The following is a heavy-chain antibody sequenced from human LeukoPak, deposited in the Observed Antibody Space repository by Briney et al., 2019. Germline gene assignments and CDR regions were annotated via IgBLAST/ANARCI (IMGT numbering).Heavy chain of an antibody. D-gene: IGHD1-26*01. J-gene: IGHJ4*02. CDR1: GGXISSYY. V-gene: IGHV4-4*07. CDR2: IYTSGST. Sequence: SETLSLTCTVSGGXISSYYCSWIRQPAGKGLEWIGRIYTSGSTNYNPSLKSRVTMSVDTSKNQFSLKLSSVTAADTAVYYCARVVGAPGMRGGRPYYFDYWGQGTLVTVSS. CDR3: ARVVGAPGMRGGRPYYFDY.